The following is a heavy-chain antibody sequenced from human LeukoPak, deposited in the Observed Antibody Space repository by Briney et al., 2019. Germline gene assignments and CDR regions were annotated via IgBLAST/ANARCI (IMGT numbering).Heavy chain of an antibody. CDR1: GFTFSSYA. Sequence: QPGGSLRLSCAASGFTFSSYAMSWVRQAPGKGLEWVSAISGSGGSTYYADSVKGRLTISRDNSKNTLYLQMNSLRAEDTAVYYCAKDRWGLISMIDPPPLLFDYWGQGTLVTVSS. V-gene: IGHV3-23*01. CDR2: ISGSGGST. D-gene: IGHD3-22*01. CDR3: AKDRWGLISMIDPPPLLFDY. J-gene: IGHJ4*02.